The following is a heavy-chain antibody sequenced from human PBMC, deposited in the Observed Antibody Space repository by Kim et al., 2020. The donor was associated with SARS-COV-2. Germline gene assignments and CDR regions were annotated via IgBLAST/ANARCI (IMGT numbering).Heavy chain of an antibody. CDR3: ALSAGSSSWYDTHQFDY. J-gene: IGHJ4*02. Sequence: VKGRFTISRDNSKITLYLQMNSLRAEDTAVYYCALSAGSSSWYDTHQFDYWGQGTLVTVSS. V-gene: IGHV3-23*01. D-gene: IGHD6-13*01.